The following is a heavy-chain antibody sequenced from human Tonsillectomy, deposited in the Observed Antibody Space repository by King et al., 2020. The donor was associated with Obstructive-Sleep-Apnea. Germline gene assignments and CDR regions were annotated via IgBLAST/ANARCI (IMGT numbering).Heavy chain of an antibody. D-gene: IGHD3-22*01. V-gene: IGHV3-15*01. J-gene: IGHJ1*01. Sequence: VQLVESGGGLVKPGGSLRLSCAASGFTFRNAWMNWVRQAPGRGLEWVGRFKSKSEGGTIDYAAPVKGRFTISRQDSKNMLYLQMNSLRTEDTAVYYCTTQIPDVVMPEYFHHWGLGTLVTVSS. CDR2: FKSKSEGGTI. CDR3: TTQIPDVVMPEYFHH. CDR1: GFTFRNAW.